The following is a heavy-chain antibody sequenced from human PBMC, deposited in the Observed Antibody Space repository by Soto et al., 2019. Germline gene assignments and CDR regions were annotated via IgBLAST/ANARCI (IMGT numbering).Heavy chain of an antibody. CDR3: AKNYGSGSYYWSYYYMDV. CDR1: GFTFSSYG. D-gene: IGHD3-10*01. Sequence: GGSLRLSCAASGFTFSSYGMHWVRQAPGKGLEWVAVIWYDGSNKYYADSVKGRFTISRDNSKNTLYLQMNSLRAEDTAVYYCAKNYGSGSYYWSYYYMDVWGKGTTVTVSS. V-gene: IGHV3-33*06. CDR2: IWYDGSNK. J-gene: IGHJ6*03.